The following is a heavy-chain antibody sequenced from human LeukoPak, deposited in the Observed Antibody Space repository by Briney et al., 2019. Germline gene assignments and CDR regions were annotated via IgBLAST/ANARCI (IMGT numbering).Heavy chain of an antibody. J-gene: IGHJ4*02. CDR2: ISYDGSNK. V-gene: IGHV3-30*19. Sequence: SGGSLRLSCAASGFTFSRFGMHWVRQAPGKGLEWVAIISYDGSNKYYADSVKGRFTISRDNSKNTLFLQMNNLRAEDTAVYYCARGGTTVTTSSDFWGQGTLVTVSS. CDR3: ARGGTTVTTSSDF. D-gene: IGHD4-17*01. CDR1: GFTFSRFG.